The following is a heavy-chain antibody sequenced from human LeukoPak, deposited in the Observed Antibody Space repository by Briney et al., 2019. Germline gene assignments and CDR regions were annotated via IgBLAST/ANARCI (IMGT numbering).Heavy chain of an antibody. D-gene: IGHD2-15*01. Sequence: ASVKVSCKVPGYTLTELSMHWVRQAPGKGLEWMGGFDPEDGETIYAQKFQGRVTMTEDTSTDAAYMELSSLRSEDTAVYYCATDLPLGVVAATPRTGYWGQGTLVTVSS. V-gene: IGHV1-24*01. CDR3: ATDLPLGVVAATPRTGY. CDR1: GYTLTELS. CDR2: FDPEDGET. J-gene: IGHJ4*02.